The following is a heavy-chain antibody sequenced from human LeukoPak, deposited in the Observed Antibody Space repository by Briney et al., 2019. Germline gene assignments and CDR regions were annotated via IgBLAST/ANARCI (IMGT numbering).Heavy chain of an antibody. Sequence: GGSLRLSCAASGFTFSSYAMSWVRQAPGKGLEWVSAISGSGGSTYYADSVKGRFTISRDNSKNTLYLQMNSLRAEDTAVYYCAKDDVLLWFGTPVAFDIWGQGTMVTVSS. D-gene: IGHD3-10*01. CDR1: GFTFSSYA. CDR2: ISGSGGST. J-gene: IGHJ3*02. CDR3: AKDDVLLWFGTPVAFDI. V-gene: IGHV3-23*01.